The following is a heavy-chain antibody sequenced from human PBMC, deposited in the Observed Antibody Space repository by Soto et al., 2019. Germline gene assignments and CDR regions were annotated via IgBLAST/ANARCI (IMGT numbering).Heavy chain of an antibody. CDR1: GGSISSYY. Sequence: WETLSLTCTVSGGSISSYYWSWIRQPPGKGLEWIGYIYYSGSTNYNPSLKSRVTISVDTSKNPFSLKLSSVTAADTAVYYCARDRNNDFWGCYPEGNWFDPWGQGTLVTVSS. V-gene: IGHV4-59*01. J-gene: IGHJ5*02. CDR3: ARDRNNDFWGCYPEGNWFDP. D-gene: IGHD3-3*01. CDR2: IYYSGST.